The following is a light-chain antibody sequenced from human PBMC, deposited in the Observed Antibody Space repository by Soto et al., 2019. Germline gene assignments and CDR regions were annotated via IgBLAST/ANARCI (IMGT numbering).Light chain of an antibody. J-gene: IGLJ2*01. Sequence: QLVLTQPPSASGTPGQRVTISCSGSSSNIGSDTVNWYQQLPGTAPKLLIYNSSQRPSGVSARFSGSKSGTSASLAISGLQSEDEADYYCATWDDSLNAVVFGGGTKLTVL. CDR1: SSNIGSDT. V-gene: IGLV1-44*01. CDR2: NSS. CDR3: ATWDDSLNAVV.